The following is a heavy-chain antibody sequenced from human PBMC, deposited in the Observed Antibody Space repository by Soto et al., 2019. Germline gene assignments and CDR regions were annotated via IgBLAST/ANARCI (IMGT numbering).Heavy chain of an antibody. V-gene: IGHV1-2*02. Sequence: QVQLVQSGAEVKKPGASVKVSCKTSGYTFTGYYIHWIRQAPGQGLEWMGWINPNSGDSNYSQEVQGRVTMTSDTSITTAYMQLTRLTSDDTAVYYCARREQWLENFDFWGQGTLVTVSS. CDR1: GYTFTGYY. CDR2: INPNSGDS. CDR3: ARREQWLENFDF. D-gene: IGHD6-19*01. J-gene: IGHJ4*02.